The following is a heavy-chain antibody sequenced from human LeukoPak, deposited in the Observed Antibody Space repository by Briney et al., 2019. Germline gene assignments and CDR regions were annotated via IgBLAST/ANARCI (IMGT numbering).Heavy chain of an antibody. CDR2: ISGSGGST. Sequence: GGSLRLSCAASGFTFSDYYMSWIRQAPGKGLEWVSAISGSGGSTYYADSVKGRFTISRDNSKNTLYLQMNSLRAEDTAVYYCAKLAAVAVVDYWGQGTLVTVSS. CDR3: AKLAAVAVVDY. J-gene: IGHJ4*02. D-gene: IGHD6-19*01. CDR1: GFTFSDYY. V-gene: IGHV3-23*01.